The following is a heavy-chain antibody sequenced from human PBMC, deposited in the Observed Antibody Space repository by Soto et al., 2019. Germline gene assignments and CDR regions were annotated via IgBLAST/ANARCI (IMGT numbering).Heavy chain of an antibody. CDR2: INPNSGGT. CDR1: GYTFNAYY. D-gene: IGHD6-19*01. Sequence: QVQLVQSGAEVKKPGASVKVSCKASGYTFNAYYLYWVRQAPGQGLEWMGWINPNSGGTNFAQNCQGRVTMTSDTSITTAYMELSSLRSDDTAVYYCARLGSGLFYFDSWGQGTLVTVSS. CDR3: ARLGSGLFYFDS. J-gene: IGHJ4*02. V-gene: IGHV1-2*02.